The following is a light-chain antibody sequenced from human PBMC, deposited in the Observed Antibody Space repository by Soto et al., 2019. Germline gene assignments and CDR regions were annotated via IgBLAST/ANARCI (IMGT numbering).Light chain of an antibody. Sequence: DIQMTQSPSTLSASAGDRVTITCRASQSISPYLAWYQQKPGKAHKLLIYMASSLQSGVPSRFSGSGSGTDSTLTISSLQPDEFATDYCQQSNSSPWTFGQGTQVDIK. V-gene: IGKV1-5*03. CDR1: QSISPY. J-gene: IGKJ1*01. CDR2: MAS. CDR3: QQSNSSPWT.